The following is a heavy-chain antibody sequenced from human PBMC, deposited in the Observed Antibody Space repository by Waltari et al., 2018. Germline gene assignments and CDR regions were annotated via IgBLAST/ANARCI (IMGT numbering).Heavy chain of an antibody. Sequence: QVQLVGSGGGLVKPGGSRRLACAASGFTFSDYYMSWIRQAPGKGLEWVSYISSSGSTIYYADSVKGRFTISRDNAKNSLYLQMNSLRAEDTAVYYCARRNYPYYYYGMDVWGQGTTVTVSS. V-gene: IGHV3-11*04. D-gene: IGHD1-1*01. J-gene: IGHJ6*02. CDR2: ISSSGSTI. CDR1: GFTFSDYY. CDR3: ARRNYPYYYYGMDV.